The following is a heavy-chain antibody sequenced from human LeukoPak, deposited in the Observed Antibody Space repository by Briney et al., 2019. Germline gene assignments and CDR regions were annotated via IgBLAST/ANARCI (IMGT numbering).Heavy chain of an antibody. CDR1: GFTFGSYG. Sequence: GGSLRLSCAASGFTFGSYGMSWVRQAPGKGLEWVSFITPNADRTPYADSVEGRFTISRDNPRNTLYMQMNSLRDEDTALFYCAIMHGYYDGSGYWVQWGQGTLVTVSS. CDR2: ITPNADRT. J-gene: IGHJ1*01. V-gene: IGHV3-23*01. CDR3: AIMHGYYDGSGYWVQ. D-gene: IGHD3-22*01.